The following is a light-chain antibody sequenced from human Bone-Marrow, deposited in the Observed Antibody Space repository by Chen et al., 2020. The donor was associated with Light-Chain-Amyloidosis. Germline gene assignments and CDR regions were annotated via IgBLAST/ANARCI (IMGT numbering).Light chain of an antibody. V-gene: IGLV2-14*01. CDR2: EVT. CDR1: SSDVGGANH. CDR3: SSYTITNALV. J-gene: IGLJ1*01. Sequence: QSAPTQPASVSGSPGQSITISCSGTSSDVGGANHVSWYQKHPDKAPKLMIYEVTKRPSWVPDRFSGSESDNTASLTISELQTENEADYFCSSYTITNALVFGSGTRVTVL.